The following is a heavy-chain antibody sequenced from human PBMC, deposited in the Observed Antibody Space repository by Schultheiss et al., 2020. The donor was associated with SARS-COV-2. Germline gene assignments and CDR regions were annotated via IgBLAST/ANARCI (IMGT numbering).Heavy chain of an antibody. V-gene: IGHV3-48*04. D-gene: IGHD3-9*01. CDR3: ARGPPTRLVTQFDY. Sequence: GGSLRLSCAASGFTFSSYAMSWVRQAPGKGLEWVSYISSSSSTIYYADSVKGRFTISRDNAKNSLYLQMNSMRAEDTAVYYCARGPPTRLVTQFDYWGQGTLVTVSS. J-gene: IGHJ4*02. CDR1: GFTFSSYA. CDR2: ISSSSSTI.